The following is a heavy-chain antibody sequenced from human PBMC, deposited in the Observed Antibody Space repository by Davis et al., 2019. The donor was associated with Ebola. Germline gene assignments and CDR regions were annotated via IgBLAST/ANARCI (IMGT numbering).Heavy chain of an antibody. CDR2: ISYDGSNK. D-gene: IGHD1-14*01. CDR3: ARASGYYYYYGMDV. CDR1: GFTFSSYA. J-gene: IGHJ6*02. Sequence: LSLTCAASGFTFSSYAMHWVRQAPGKGLEWVAVISYDGSNKYYADSVKGRFTISRDNSKNTLYLQMNSLRAEDTAVYYCARASGYYYYYGMDVWGQGTTVTVSS. V-gene: IGHV3-30-3*01.